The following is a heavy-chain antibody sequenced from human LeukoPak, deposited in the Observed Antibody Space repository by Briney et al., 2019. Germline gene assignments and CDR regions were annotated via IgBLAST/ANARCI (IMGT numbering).Heavy chain of an antibody. CDR2: IYTTGMT. J-gene: IGHJ4*02. D-gene: IGHD5-18*01. V-gene: IGHV4-4*07. Sequence: SETLSLTCTVSTASINSYYWGWVRQPAGRGLEWIGRIYTTGMTQYVPSLQSRVTMSVDTSQKQFSLNLRSVTAADTAIYFCVRHGYTASHFFLDYWSQGALVTVSS. CDR1: TASINSYY. CDR3: VRHGYTASHFFLDY.